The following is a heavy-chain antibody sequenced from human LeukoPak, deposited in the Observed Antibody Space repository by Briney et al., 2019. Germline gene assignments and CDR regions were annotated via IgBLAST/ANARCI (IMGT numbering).Heavy chain of an antibody. CDR3: ARENDYGDYALD. CDR2: INHSGST. Sequence: SETLSLTCAVYGGSFSGYYWSWIRQPPGKGLEWIGEINHSGSTNYNPSLKSRVTISVDISVDTSKNQFSLKLTSVTAADTAVYFCARENDYGDYALDWGQGTLVTVSS. D-gene: IGHD4-17*01. V-gene: IGHV4-34*01. J-gene: IGHJ4*02. CDR1: GGSFSGYY.